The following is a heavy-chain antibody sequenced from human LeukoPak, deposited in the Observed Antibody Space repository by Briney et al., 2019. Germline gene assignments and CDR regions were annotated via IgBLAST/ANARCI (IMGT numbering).Heavy chain of an antibody. J-gene: IGHJ5*02. CDR2: INHSGST. V-gene: IGHV4-34*01. CDR1: GGSFSGYY. D-gene: IGHD3-10*01. CDR3: ARGRRRGAILNWFDP. Sequence: KPSETLSLTCAVYGGSFSGYYWSWIRQPPGEGLEWIGEINHSGSTNYNPSLKSRVTISVDTSKNQFSLKLSSVTAADTAVYYCARGRRRGAILNWFDPWGQGTLVTVSS.